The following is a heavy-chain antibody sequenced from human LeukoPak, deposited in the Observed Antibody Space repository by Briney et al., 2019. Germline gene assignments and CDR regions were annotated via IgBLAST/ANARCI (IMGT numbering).Heavy chain of an antibody. CDR2: MNPNSGNT. CDR3: ARVRSSSSPFDY. Sequence: VASVKVSCKASGYTFTSYDINWVRQATGQWLEWMGWMNPNSGNTGYAQKFQGRVTITRNTSISTAYMELSSLRSEDTAVYYCARVRSSSSPFDYWGQGTLVTVSS. J-gene: IGHJ4*02. V-gene: IGHV1-8*03. CDR1: GYTFTSYD. D-gene: IGHD6-6*01.